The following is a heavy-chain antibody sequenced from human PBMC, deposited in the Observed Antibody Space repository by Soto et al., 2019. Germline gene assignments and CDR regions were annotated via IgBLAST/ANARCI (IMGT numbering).Heavy chain of an antibody. J-gene: IGHJ4*01. CDR2: IRVHNGNT. D-gene: IGHD3-10*01. CDR1: GYNFINYG. V-gene: IGHV1-18*01. CDR3: VRDLDGSGSYYTDY. Sequence: AVVKNYSKASGYNFINYGITWVRQAPGQGLEWMGWIRVHNGNTNYAQKLQGRVTMTTDTSTSTAYMELRSLRSDDTAVYYCVRDLDGSGSYYTDYWG.